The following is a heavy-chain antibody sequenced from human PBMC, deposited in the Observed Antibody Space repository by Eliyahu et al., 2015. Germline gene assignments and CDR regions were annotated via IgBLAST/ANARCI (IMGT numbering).Heavy chain of an antibody. CDR1: GYTFTSYG. V-gene: IGHV1-18*01. CDR3: ARVSKCSSXSCYVFYDPISDHDAFDI. Sequence: QVQLVQSGAEVKKPGASVKVSCKASGYTFTSYGISWVRQAXGQGLEWXGXISAYXGNTNYAQKLQGRVTMTTDTSTSTAYMELRSLRSDDTAVYYCARVSKCSSXSCYVFYDPISDHDAFDIWGQGTMVTVSS. CDR2: ISAYXGNT. J-gene: IGHJ3*02. D-gene: IGHD2-2*01.